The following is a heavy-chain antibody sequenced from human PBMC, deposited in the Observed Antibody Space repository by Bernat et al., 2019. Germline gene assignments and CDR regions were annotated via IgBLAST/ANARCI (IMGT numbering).Heavy chain of an antibody. CDR1: GFTFSSYS. Sequence: EVQLVESGGGLVKPGGSLRLSCAASGFTFSSYSMNWVRQAPGKGLEWVSSISSSSSYIYYADSVKGRFTISRDNAKNSLYLQMNSLRAEDTAVYYCAGGYSDGYGPPSYYFDYWGQGTLVTVSS. CDR2: ISSSSSYI. V-gene: IGHV3-21*01. J-gene: IGHJ4*02. D-gene: IGHD5-18*01. CDR3: AGGYSDGYGPPSYYFDY.